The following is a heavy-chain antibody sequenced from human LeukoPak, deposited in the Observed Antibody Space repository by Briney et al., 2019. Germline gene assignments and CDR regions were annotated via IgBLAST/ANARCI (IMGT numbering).Heavy chain of an antibody. CDR1: GFTFNSYR. CDR2: INNDGSST. D-gene: IGHD6-19*01. J-gene: IGHJ4*02. V-gene: IGHV3-74*01. CDR3: ARDNGWYDFDY. Sequence: GGSLRLSCAASGFTFNSYRMHCARHAPGKGLVWVSHINNDGSSTNYADSVKGRFTISRDNAKNTLFLQMNSLRAEDSAVYYCARDNGWYDFDYWGQGTLVTVSS.